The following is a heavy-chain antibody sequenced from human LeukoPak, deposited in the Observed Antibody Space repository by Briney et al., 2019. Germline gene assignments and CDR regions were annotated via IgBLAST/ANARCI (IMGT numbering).Heavy chain of an antibody. Sequence: GGSLRLSCAASGFIFSTYSMNWVRQAPGKGLEWVSYITSDSRTIDYADSVRGRFTISRDNAKNSLYLQMNSLRDEDTAVYYCARELGYFFDYWGQGTLVTVSS. V-gene: IGHV3-48*02. CDR3: ARELGYFFDY. D-gene: IGHD7-27*01. J-gene: IGHJ4*02. CDR2: ITSDSRTI. CDR1: GFIFSTYS.